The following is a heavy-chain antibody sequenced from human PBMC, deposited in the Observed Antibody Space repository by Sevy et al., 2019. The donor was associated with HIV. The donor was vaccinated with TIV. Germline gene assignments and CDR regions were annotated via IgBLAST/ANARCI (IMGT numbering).Heavy chain of an antibody. V-gene: IGHV1-3*01. CDR3: ARGAVGITIFGVVINYFDY. Sequence: ASVKVSCKASGYTFTSYAMHWVRQAPGQRLEWMGWINAGNGNTKYSQTFQGRVTITRDTSASTAYMELSSLRSEDTAVYYCARGAVGITIFGVVINYFDYWGQGTLVTVSS. CDR2: INAGNGNT. D-gene: IGHD3-3*01. J-gene: IGHJ4*02. CDR1: GYTFTSYA.